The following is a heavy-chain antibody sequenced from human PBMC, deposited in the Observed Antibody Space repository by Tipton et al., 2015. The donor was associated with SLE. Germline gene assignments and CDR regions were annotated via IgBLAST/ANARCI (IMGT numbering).Heavy chain of an antibody. CDR1: GGSISSGGYY. Sequence: TLSLTCTVSGGSISSGGYYWSWIRQHPGKGLEWIGEINHSGSTNYNPSLKSRVTISVDTSKNQFSLKLSSVTAADTAVYYCARGGLGLDYWGQGTLVTVSS. J-gene: IGHJ4*02. V-gene: IGHV4-31*03. CDR3: ARGGLGLDY. CDR2: INHSGST. D-gene: IGHD3/OR15-3a*01.